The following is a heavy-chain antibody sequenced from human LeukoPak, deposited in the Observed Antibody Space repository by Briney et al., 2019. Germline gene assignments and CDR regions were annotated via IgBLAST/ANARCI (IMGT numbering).Heavy chain of an antibody. V-gene: IGHV3-21*01. CDR2: ISSSSSYI. Sequence: GGSLRLSCAASGFTFSSHAMSWVRQAPGKGLEWVSSISSSSSYIYYADSVKGRFTISRDNAKNSLYLQMNSLRAEDTAVYYCARGPTYYYDSSGYPFDYWGQGTLVTVSS. CDR1: GFTFSSHA. D-gene: IGHD3-22*01. J-gene: IGHJ4*02. CDR3: ARGPTYYYDSSGYPFDY.